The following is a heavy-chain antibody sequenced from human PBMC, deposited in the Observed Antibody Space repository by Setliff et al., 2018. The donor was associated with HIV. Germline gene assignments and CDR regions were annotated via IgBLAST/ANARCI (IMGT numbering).Heavy chain of an antibody. J-gene: IGHJ4*02. CDR1: GVSINSGNYY. CDR2: IYSSGNT. Sequence: SETLSLTCTVSGVSINSGNYYWGWIRQPAGKRLEWIGRIYSSGNTNYNPSLKSRVTISADTSKNQLSLKLSSVTAADTAVYYCARQVGNKVLFDSWGQGTLVTVSS. V-gene: IGHV4-61*10. CDR3: ARQVGNKVLFDS. D-gene: IGHD7-27*01.